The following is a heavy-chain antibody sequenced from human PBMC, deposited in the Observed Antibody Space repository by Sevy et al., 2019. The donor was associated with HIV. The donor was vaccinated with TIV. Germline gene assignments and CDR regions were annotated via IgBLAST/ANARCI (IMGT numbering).Heavy chain of an antibody. CDR1: GFTFSSYG. J-gene: IGHJ3*02. V-gene: IGHV3-33*01. CDR3: ARDRGDGYYFRAFDI. CDR2: IWYDGSNK. Sequence: GGSLRLSCAASGFTFSSYGMHWVRQAPGKGLEWVAVIWYDGSNKYYADSVQGRFTISRDNSKNTLYLQMNSLRVEDTAVYYCARDRGDGYYFRAFDIWGEGTMVAVSS. D-gene: IGHD3-22*01.